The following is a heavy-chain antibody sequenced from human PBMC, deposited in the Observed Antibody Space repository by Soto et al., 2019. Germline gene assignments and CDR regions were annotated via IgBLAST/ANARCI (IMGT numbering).Heavy chain of an antibody. D-gene: IGHD4-17*01. V-gene: IGHV3-21*01. CDR3: ATVGDYGDYSPLDY. CDR2: ISSSSSYI. J-gene: IGHJ4*02. CDR1: GFTFSSYN. Sequence: EVQLVESGGGLVKPGGSLRLSCAASGFTFSSYNMNWVRQAPGKGLEWVSSISSSSSYIYYADLVKGRFTISRDNAKNSLYLQMNNLRAEDTAMYYCATVGDYGDYSPLDYWGQGTLVTASS.